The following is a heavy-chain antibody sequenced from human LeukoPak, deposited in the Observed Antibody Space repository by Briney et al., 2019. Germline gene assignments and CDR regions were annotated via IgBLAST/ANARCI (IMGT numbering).Heavy chain of an antibody. CDR1: GYTFTGYY. CDR2: INPNSGGT. CDR3: ARAGGYSSSWYLALVRTSHYFDY. D-gene: IGHD6-13*01. V-gene: IGHV1-2*02. J-gene: IGHJ4*02. Sequence: ASVKVSCKASGYTFTGYYMHWVRQAPGQGLEWMGWINPNSGGTNYAQKFQGRVTMTRDTSITTAYMELSRLRSDDTAVYYCARAGGYSSSWYLALVRTSHYFDYWGQGTLVTVSS.